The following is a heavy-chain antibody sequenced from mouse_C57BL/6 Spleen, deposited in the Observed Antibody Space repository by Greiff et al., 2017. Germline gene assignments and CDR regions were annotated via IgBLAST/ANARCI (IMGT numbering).Heavy chain of an antibody. CDR1: GYAFSSSW. J-gene: IGHJ4*01. CDR3: AKSFSYLEYYAMDY. CDR2: IYPGDGDT. Sequence: QVQLQQPGPELVKPGASVKISCKASGYAFSSSWLNWVKQRPGKGLEWIGRIYPGDGDTNYNGKFKGKATLTADKSSSTAYMQLSSLTSEDSAVYFCAKSFSYLEYYAMDYWGQGTSVTVSS. V-gene: IGHV1-82*01.